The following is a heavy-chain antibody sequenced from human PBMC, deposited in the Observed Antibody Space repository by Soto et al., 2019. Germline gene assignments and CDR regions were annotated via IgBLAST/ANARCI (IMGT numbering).Heavy chain of an antibody. V-gene: IGHV4-59*01. D-gene: IGHD6-19*01. Sequence: SETLSLTCSVSGGSISGSYWSWIRQSPGKGLEWLGYVYYTGSTNYSPSLRSRVSISVNTSKNEFSLRLSSVTAADTAVYFCARSVAVPGAHIDYWGQGTQVTVSS. CDR1: GGSISGSY. CDR2: VYYTGST. CDR3: ARSVAVPGAHIDY. J-gene: IGHJ4*02.